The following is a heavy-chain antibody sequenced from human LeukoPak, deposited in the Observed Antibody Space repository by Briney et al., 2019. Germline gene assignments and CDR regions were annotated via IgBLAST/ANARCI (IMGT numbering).Heavy chain of an antibody. V-gene: IGHV4-39*07. CDR1: GGFISSSSYY. D-gene: IGHD3-10*01. J-gene: IGHJ4*02. Sequence: SETLSLTCTVSGGFISSSSYYWGWIRQPPGKGLEWIGSIYYSGSTYYNPSLKSRVTISVDTSKNQFSLKLSSVTAADTAVYYCARYSAVRGVYDYWGQGTLVTVSS. CDR3: ARYSAVRGVYDY. CDR2: IYYSGST.